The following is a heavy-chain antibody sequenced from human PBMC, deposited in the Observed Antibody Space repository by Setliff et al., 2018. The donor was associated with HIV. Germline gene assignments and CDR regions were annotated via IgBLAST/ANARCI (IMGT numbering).Heavy chain of an antibody. V-gene: IGHV1-24*01. Sequence: ASVKVSCKVSGYTLTEVSMHWVRQAPKKGLEWMGYFDPQDGETVHAQKFQGRVTMTRDTSTSTVYMELSSLRSEDTAVYYCARGRVYVWGSYRSAPDYWGQGTQVTVSS. CDR1: GYTLTEVS. D-gene: IGHD3-16*02. J-gene: IGHJ4*02. CDR2: FDPQDGET. CDR3: ARGRVYVWGSYRSAPDY.